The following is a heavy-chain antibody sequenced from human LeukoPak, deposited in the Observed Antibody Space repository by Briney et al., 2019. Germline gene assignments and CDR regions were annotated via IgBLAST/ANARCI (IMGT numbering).Heavy chain of an antibody. V-gene: IGHV3-74*01. Sequence: PGGSLRLSCAASVFTFRSHWMHWVRQAPEKGLVGVSHINADGRGTYYAASVKGRFPISRDNAKNTLYLQMHSLTAEDTAVYYCVRGALRDCSYTSCTRGNWFDPWGQGTLVTVSS. J-gene: IGHJ5*02. CDR1: VFTFRSHW. D-gene: IGHD2-2*01. CDR2: INADGRGT. CDR3: VRGALRDCSYTSCTRGNWFDP.